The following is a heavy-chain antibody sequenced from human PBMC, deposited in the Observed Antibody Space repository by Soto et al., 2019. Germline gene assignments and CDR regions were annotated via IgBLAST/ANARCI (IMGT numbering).Heavy chain of an antibody. V-gene: IGHV1-18*01. CDR1: GYTFTSYG. CDR3: ARAPIDFWSGRHDY. CDR2: ISSYNCNT. D-gene: IGHD3-3*01. Sequence: QVQLVQSGAEVKKPGASVKVSCKASGYTFTSYGISWVRQAPGQGLEWMGWISSYNCNTNYAQKLQGRVTMTTDTSTSTAYMELRSMRSDDTAVYYCARAPIDFWSGRHDYWGQGTLVTVSS. J-gene: IGHJ4*02.